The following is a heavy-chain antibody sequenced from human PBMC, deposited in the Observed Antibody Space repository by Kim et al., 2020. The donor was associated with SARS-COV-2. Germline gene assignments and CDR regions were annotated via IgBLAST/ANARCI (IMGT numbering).Heavy chain of an antibody. CDR3: AKEGFDGDYFDY. CDR2: ITGSSDYI. V-gene: IGHV3-23*01. Sequence: GSLRLSCAASGFTFSSYVMTWVRQAPGRGLEWVSVITGSSDYIKYADSVKGRFTISRDNSKNTLYLQMNSLRAEDTAVYYCAKEGFDGDYFDYWGQGTL. CDR1: GFTFSSYV. J-gene: IGHJ4*02. D-gene: IGHD3-9*01.